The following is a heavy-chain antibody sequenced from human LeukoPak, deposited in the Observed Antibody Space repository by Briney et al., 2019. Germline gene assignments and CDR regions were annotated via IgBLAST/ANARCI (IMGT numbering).Heavy chain of an antibody. CDR1: GGSMNGYY. Sequence: SETLSLTCTVSGGSMNGYYWSWIRQPPEKGLEWIGYIYYRGSTNYNPSLKSRVTMSVDTSRNQCSLKLSSMTAADTAVYYSARADYDTSAYYYTFDYWGQGTLVTVSS. V-gene: IGHV4-59*01. J-gene: IGHJ4*02. CDR3: ARADYDTSAYYYTFDY. D-gene: IGHD3-22*01. CDR2: IYYRGST.